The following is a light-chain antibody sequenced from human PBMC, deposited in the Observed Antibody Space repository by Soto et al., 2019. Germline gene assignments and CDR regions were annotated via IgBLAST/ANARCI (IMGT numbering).Light chain of an antibody. Sequence: DIQMTQSPSSLSASVRDGVTITCRASQGISNSLAWYQQKPGPVPKLLSYAASNLQSGVPSRFSGSGSGTDFTLTIISLQTEDVATDDCPNYNSGRTTFGVLNNVEIK. V-gene: IGKV1-27*01. CDR1: QGISNS. J-gene: IGKJ4*01. CDR2: AAS. CDR3: PNYNSGRTT.